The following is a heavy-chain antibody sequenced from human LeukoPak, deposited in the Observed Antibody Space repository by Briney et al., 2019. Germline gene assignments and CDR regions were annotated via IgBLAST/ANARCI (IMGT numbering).Heavy chain of an antibody. V-gene: IGHV3-53*01. J-gene: IGHJ4*02. CDR2: IYSGGST. D-gene: IGHD5-18*01. CDR1: GFTASSNY. Sequence: PGGSLRLSCAASGFTASSNYMSWVRQAPGKGLEWVSVIYSGGSTYYADSVKGRFTISRDNSKNTLYLQMNSLRAEDTAVYYCGRTGGYSSPLGVWGQGTLVTVSS. CDR3: GRTGGYSSPLGV.